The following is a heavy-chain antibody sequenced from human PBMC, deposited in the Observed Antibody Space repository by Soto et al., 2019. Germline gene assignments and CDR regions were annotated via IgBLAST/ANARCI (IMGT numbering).Heavy chain of an antibody. CDR2: IYYSGST. D-gene: IGHD3-9*01. CDR1: GGSISSGGYY. Sequence: QVQLQESGPGLVKPSQTLSLTCTVSGGSISSGGYYWSWIRQHPGKGLEWIGYIYYSGSTYYNPSLKSRVTISVDTSKNQFSLKLSSVTAADTAVYYCARSGAFDWFHDDAFDIWGQGTMVTVSS. CDR3: ARSGAFDWFHDDAFDI. V-gene: IGHV4-31*03. J-gene: IGHJ3*02.